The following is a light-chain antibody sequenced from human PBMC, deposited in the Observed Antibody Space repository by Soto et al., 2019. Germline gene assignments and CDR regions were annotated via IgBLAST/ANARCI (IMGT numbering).Light chain of an antibody. CDR3: QQCNSYPFT. J-gene: IGKJ3*01. V-gene: IGKV1-5*03. CDR2: KAS. Sequence: DIQMTQSPSTLSASVGDRVTITCRASQSISSWLAWYQQKPGKAPKLLIYKASSLESGVPSRFSGSGSGTEFTLTISSLQPHDFATYYCQQCNSYPFTFGPGTKVDIK. CDR1: QSISSW.